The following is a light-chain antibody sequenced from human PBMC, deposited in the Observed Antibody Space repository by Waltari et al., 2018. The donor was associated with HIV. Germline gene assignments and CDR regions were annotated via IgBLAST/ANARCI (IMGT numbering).Light chain of an antibody. CDR3: GTWDSSLSAWV. CDR2: DSN. Sequence: QSVLTQPPSVSAAPGQKVTISCSGSSSNIGNNYVTWYQQLPGTAPKLLIYDSNKRPSGIPDRFSGSKSGMSGTLAITGLQTGDEADYYCGTWDSSLSAWVFGGGTKLTVL. CDR1: SSNIGNNY. V-gene: IGLV1-51*01. J-gene: IGLJ3*02.